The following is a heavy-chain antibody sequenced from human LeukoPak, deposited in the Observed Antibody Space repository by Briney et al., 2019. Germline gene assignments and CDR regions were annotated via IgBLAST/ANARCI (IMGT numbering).Heavy chain of an antibody. D-gene: IGHD3-10*01. CDR2: IYYSGST. Sequence: PSETLSLTCTVSGGSISSYYWSWIREPPGKGLEWNGYIYYSGSTNYNPSLKSRFTISVDRSKDLFSLKLGSVAADYPAVYYCAEHLRYGSDAFDIWGQGTMVTVSS. CDR3: AEHLRYGSDAFDI. V-gene: IGHV4-59*08. J-gene: IGHJ3*02. CDR1: GGSISSYY.